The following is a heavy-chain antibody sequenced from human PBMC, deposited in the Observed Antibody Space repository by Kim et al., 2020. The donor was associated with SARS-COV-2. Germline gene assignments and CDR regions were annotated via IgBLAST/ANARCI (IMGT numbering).Heavy chain of an antibody. J-gene: IGHJ5*02. D-gene: IGHD3-22*01. CDR1: GFTFSSYW. CDR2: IKQDGSEK. V-gene: IGHV3-7*01. Sequence: GGSLRLSCAASGFTFSSYWMSWVRQAPGKGLEWVANIKQDGSEKYYVDSVKGRFTISRDNAKNSLYLQMNSLRAEDTAVYYCAREVHYYDSSGYYGNWFDPWGQGTLVTVSS. CDR3: AREVHYYDSSGYYGNWFDP.